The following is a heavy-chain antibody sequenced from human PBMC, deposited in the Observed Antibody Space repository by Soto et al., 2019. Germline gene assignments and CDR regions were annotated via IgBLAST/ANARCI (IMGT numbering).Heavy chain of an antibody. V-gene: IGHV5-51*01. CDR2: IYPGDSDT. J-gene: IGHJ6*02. CDR3: ARFSLGGSGSYYNPSTYGMDV. D-gene: IGHD3-10*01. Sequence: PWESLKISCKGSGYSFTSYWIGWVRQMPGKGLEWMGIIYPGDSDTRYSPSFQGQVTISADKSISTAYLQWSSLKASDTAMYYCARFSLGGSGSYYNPSTYGMDVWGQGTTVTVSS. CDR1: GYSFTSYW.